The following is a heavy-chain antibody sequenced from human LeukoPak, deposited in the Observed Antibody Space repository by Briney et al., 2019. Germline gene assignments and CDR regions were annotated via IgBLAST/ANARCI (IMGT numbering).Heavy chain of an antibody. CDR1: GFTFDDYG. Sequence: GGSLRLSCAASGFTFDDYGMSWVRQAPGKGLEWVSGINWNGGSTGYADSVKGRFTISRDNAKNSLHLQMNSLRAEDAAVYYCTKAPVTTCSGAYCYPFDYWGQGTLVTVSS. V-gene: IGHV3-20*04. D-gene: IGHD2-21*01. J-gene: IGHJ4*02. CDR3: TKAPVTTCSGAYCYPFDY. CDR2: INWNGGST.